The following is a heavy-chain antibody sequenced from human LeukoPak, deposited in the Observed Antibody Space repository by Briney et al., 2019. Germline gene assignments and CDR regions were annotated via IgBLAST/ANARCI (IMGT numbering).Heavy chain of an antibody. CDR2: ISSSGTTI. D-gene: IGHD3-3*01. CDR3: ARESRAFTIFGVASQFDY. V-gene: IGHV3-11*01. J-gene: IGHJ4*02. CDR1: GFTFSDYY. Sequence: GGSLRLSCAASGFTFSDYYMTWIRQAPGKGREWVSYISSSGTTIYYADSLKGRFTISRDNAKNSLYLQMNSLRAEDTAVYYCARESRAFTIFGVASQFDYWGQGTLVTVSS.